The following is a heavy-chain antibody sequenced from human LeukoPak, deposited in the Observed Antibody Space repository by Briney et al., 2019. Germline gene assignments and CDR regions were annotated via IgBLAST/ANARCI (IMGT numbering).Heavy chain of an antibody. V-gene: IGHV3-30*18. Sequence: SGGSLRLSCAASGFNFSSYSMNWVRQAPGKGLEWVAVISYDGSNKYYADSVKGRFTISRENSKTTLYLQMNSLRAEDTAVCYCAKDKGEAPIVVVPAAILYYYYYGMDVWGQGTTVTVSS. CDR1: GFNFSSYS. CDR2: ISYDGSNK. J-gene: IGHJ6*02. D-gene: IGHD2-2*02. CDR3: AKDKGEAPIVVVPAAILYYYYYGMDV.